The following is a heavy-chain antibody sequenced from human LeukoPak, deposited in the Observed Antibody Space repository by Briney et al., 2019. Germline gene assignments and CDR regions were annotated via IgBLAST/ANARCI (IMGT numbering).Heavy chain of an antibody. Sequence: GESLKISCKGSGYSFTNYWIGWVRQMPGKGLEWMGIIYPSDSDTRYNPSFQGQVTISADKSISTAYLQWSSLKASDTAMYYCARVTYSGSGFGDPGYWGQGTLVTVSS. J-gene: IGHJ4*02. V-gene: IGHV5-51*01. CDR2: IYPSDSDT. CDR1: GYSFTNYW. CDR3: ARVTYSGSGFGDPGY. D-gene: IGHD5-12*01.